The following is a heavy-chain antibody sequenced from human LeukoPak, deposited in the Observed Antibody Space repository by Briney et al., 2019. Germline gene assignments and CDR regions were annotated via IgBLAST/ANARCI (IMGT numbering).Heavy chain of an antibody. J-gene: IGHJ3*01. CDR3: AKDDYGGFAFDV. V-gene: IGHV3-23*01. CDR1: GLSFSSHA. D-gene: IGHD4/OR15-4a*01. Sequence: GGSLRLSCAASGLSFSSHAMNWVRQTPGKGLEWVSSITGSGGRTSYADSVKGRFSISRDNSKNTVYLQTNSLRGEDTAVYYCAKDDYGGFAFDVWGQGTMVTVSS. CDR2: ITGSGGRT.